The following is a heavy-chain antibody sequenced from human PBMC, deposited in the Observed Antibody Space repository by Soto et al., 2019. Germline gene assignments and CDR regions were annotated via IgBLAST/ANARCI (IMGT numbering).Heavy chain of an antibody. J-gene: IGHJ4*02. V-gene: IGHV1-2*02. CDR2: INPISGGP. CDR3: GRCCTTSLDF. D-gene: IGHD2-8*01. Sequence: ASVKVSCKDSGYTFTEYYMHWGRLAPVHGLGWMGWINPISGGPISAQKIQGRVTMTRDTSINTADLELSRLGSDDTAVYYCGRCCTTSLDFWGQGTQVTVSS. CDR1: GYTFTEYY.